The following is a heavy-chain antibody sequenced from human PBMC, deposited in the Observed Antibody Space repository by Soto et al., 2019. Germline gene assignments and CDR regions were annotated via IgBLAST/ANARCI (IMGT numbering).Heavy chain of an antibody. D-gene: IGHD1-26*01. V-gene: IGHV4-38-2*01. CDR2: IYHSGST. Sequence: PSETLSLTCAVSGYSISSGYYWAWIRQPPGKGLEWIGSIYHSGSTYYNPSLKSRVTISVDTSKNQFSLKLSSVTAADTAVYYCARGRGATAPRYYYYGMDVWGQGTTVTVS. J-gene: IGHJ6*02. CDR3: ARGRGATAPRYYYYGMDV. CDR1: GYSISSGYY.